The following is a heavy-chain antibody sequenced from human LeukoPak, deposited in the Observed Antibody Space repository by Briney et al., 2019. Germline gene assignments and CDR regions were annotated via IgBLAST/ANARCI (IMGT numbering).Heavy chain of an antibody. D-gene: IGHD2-15*01. J-gene: IGHJ5*02. V-gene: IGHV6-1*01. Sequence: SQTLSLTCAISGDTVSTNSAAWNWIRQSPSRGLEWLGRTYYRSKWYYDYAVSLKSRMTIYSDTSKNQVSLQLNSVTPEDTALYYCTREQLNYSGPWGQGTLVTVSS. CDR3: TREQLNYSGP. CDR2: TYYRSKWYY. CDR1: GDTVSTNSAA.